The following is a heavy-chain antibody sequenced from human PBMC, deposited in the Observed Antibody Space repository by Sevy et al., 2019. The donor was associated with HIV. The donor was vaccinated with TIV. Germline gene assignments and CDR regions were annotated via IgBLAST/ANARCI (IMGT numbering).Heavy chain of an antibody. D-gene: IGHD6-13*01. CDR2: ISSSGSTI. J-gene: IGHJ6*02. Sequence: GGSLRLSCAASGFTFSDYYMSWIRQAPGKGLEWVSYISSSGSTIYYADSVKGRFTISRDNAKNSLYLQMNSLRAEDTAVYYGARARSWYYYYYYGMDVWGQGTTVTVSS. V-gene: IGHV3-11*01. CDR3: ARARSWYYYYYYGMDV. CDR1: GFTFSDYY.